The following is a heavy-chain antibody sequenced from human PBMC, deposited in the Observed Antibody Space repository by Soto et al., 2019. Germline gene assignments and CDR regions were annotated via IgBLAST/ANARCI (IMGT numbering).Heavy chain of an antibody. CDR3: GKDRYGSGSYGMDV. CDR1: GFSISFYG. J-gene: IGHJ6*02. Sequence: GGSLRLSCAASGFSISFYGITWVRQAPGKGLEWVSHITGSGDGTYYADSVKGRFTISRDISKNILYLQMNSLRAEDTAVYYCGKDRYGSGSYGMDVWGQGTTVTVSS. V-gene: IGHV3-23*01. CDR2: ITGSGDGT. D-gene: IGHD3-10*01.